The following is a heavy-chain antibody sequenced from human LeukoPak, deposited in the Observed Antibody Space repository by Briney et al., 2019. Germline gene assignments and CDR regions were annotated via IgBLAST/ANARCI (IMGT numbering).Heavy chain of an antibody. CDR3: AKGGAATMRDGYNYYYYYMEV. Sequence: PGESPTLSCAASGITFSSHAKSWVRPPPGKGLDRVSLISGCDGHTYFGDSVKGRFTISRDNSTNRLYLQMNSLRPEDTAVYYCAKGGAATMRDGYNYYYYYMEVWGRGTTVTVSS. V-gene: IGHV3-23*01. CDR1: GITFSSHA. CDR2: ISGCDGHT. D-gene: IGHD5-24*01. J-gene: IGHJ6*03.